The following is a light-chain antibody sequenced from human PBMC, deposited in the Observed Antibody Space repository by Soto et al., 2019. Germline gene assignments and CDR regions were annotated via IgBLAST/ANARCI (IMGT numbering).Light chain of an antibody. Sequence: DIQMTQSPSSLSASVGDRVTITCRASQSISSYLHWYQQKPGKAPKLLIYGASTLQSGVPSRFSGSGSGTDFTLTINSLQPEDFATYYCQQTFATPLQVGNSFSHTFGQGTKVEI. J-gene: IGKJ2*01. CDR3: QQTFATPLQVGNSFSHT. V-gene: IGKV1-39*01. CDR1: QSISSY. CDR2: GAS.